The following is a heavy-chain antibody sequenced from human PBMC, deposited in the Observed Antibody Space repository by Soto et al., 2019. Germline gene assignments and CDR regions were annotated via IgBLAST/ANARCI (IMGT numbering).Heavy chain of an antibody. CDR2: IAFDGSQE. CDR3: ATKVRVTNYLYYGMDV. J-gene: IGHJ6*02. V-gene: IGHV3-30*03. D-gene: IGHD2-21*02. Sequence: QVQLVESGGGVVQPGRALGLSCAASGFSFNTSGMHWVRQAPGKGLEWVAVIAFDGSQEFYGDSVRGRFTISRDNSKNTLFLQMKSLTPEDTAVYYCATKVRVTNYLYYGMDVWGQGTTVTVSS. CDR1: GFSFNTSG.